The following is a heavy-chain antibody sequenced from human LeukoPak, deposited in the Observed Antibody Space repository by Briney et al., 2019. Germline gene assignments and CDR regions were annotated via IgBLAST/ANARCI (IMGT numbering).Heavy chain of an antibody. D-gene: IGHD2-15*01. CDR3: ARRYCSGASCYYFDF. V-gene: IGHV5-51*01. CDR2: VYPRDSDI. CDR1: GYTVTRYW. Sequence: GESLKISCQASGYTVTRYWIGWVRQMPGKGLELVAIVYPRDSDIRYSPSFQGQVTISADRSTNTDHLQCSSLRASDTAVYYCARRYCSGASCYYFDFWGQGTQVTVSS. J-gene: IGHJ4*02.